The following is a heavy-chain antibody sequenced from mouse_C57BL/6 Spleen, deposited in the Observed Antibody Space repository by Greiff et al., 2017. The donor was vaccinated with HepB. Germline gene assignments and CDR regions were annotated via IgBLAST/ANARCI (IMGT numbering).Heavy chain of an antibody. CDR1: GFSLTSYG. J-gene: IGHJ4*01. CDR2: IWSGGST. CDR3: AKTEDYDGGYAMDY. Sequence: VKLVESGPGLVQPSQSLSITCTVSGFSLTSYGVHWVRQPPGKGLEWLGVIWSGGSTDYNAAFISRLSISKDNSKSQVFFKMNSLQADDTAIYYCAKTEDYDGGYAMDYWGQGTSVTVSS. D-gene: IGHD2-4*01. V-gene: IGHV2-4*01.